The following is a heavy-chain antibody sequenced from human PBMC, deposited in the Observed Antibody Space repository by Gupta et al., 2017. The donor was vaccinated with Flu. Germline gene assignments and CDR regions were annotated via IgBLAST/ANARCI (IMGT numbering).Heavy chain of an antibody. CDR1: GFTLSSSG. D-gene: IGHD3-22*01. CDR3: AKTGYDSSGYYYELPDY. J-gene: IGHJ4*02. CDR2: ISCDGGNK. V-gene: IGHV3-30*18. Sequence: QVQLVESGGGVVQPVRSLRLSCAASGFTLSSSGMHWVRQAPGKGLEWVAVISCDGGNKYYADSVKGRFTISRDHSKNTLYLQMNSLRAEDTAVYYCAKTGYDSSGYYYELPDYWGQGTLFTVSS.